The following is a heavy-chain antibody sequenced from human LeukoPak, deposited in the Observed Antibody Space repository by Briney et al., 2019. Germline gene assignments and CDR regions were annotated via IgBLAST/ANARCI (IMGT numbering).Heavy chain of an antibody. J-gene: IGHJ4*02. CDR1: GFTSSTYG. V-gene: IGHV3-30*02. D-gene: IGHD6-25*01. CDR2: IGFDGSNR. Sequence: GGSLRLSCAASGFTSSTYGMHWVRQAPGKGLEWVAFIGFDGSNRYYADSVKGRFTISRDKSKNTLVLQMNSLRAEDTAVYYCAKAPLSETYYFDYWGRGTLVTVSS. CDR3: AKAPLSETYYFDY.